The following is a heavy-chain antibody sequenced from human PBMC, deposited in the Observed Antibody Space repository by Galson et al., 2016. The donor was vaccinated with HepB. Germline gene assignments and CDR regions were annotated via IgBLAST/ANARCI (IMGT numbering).Heavy chain of an antibody. CDR2: IIPIFGTS. V-gene: IGHV1-69*13. D-gene: IGHD6-13*01. Sequence: SVKVSCKASGGTFSKSAISWVRLAPGQGLEWMGGIIPIFGTSKYAQKFQGRLTVTADESTTTAYMELSSLTSEDTAVYYCALTVDRWYFDFWGLGTLVTVSS. CDR1: GGTFSKSA. CDR3: ALTVDRWYFDF. J-gene: IGHJ4*02.